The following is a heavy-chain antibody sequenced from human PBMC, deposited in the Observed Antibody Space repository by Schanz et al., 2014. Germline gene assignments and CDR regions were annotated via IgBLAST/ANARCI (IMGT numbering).Heavy chain of an antibody. D-gene: IGHD6-13*01. Sequence: EVQLAESGGGLVQPGGSLRLSCAASGFSVGNKYMNWVRQAPGKGLEWVSFIYIGGNTYYADSVKGRFAISRDNAKNSLFLQMNSLRVEDTAVYFCVSQTGSPNYWGQGTLVTVSS. V-gene: IGHV3-66*04. CDR3: VSQTGSPNY. CDR1: GFSVGNKY. CDR2: IYIGGNT. J-gene: IGHJ4*02.